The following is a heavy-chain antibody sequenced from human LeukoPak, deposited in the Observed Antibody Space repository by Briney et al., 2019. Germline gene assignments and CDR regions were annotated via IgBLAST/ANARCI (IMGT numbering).Heavy chain of an antibody. Sequence: PGGSPRLSRAASGFTLFNAWKSSVRQAPGKGLEWVGRIKSRTDGGTTDYAAPVKGRFTISSDDSKNTLFLQMNSLKTEDTAVYYCTTVRFCGSGSYSTFDLWGGGTVVSVSS. D-gene: IGHD3-10*01. CDR3: TTVRFCGSGSYSTFDL. J-gene: IGHJ4*02. CDR2: IKSRTDGGTT. CDR1: GFTLFNAW. V-gene: IGHV3-15*01.